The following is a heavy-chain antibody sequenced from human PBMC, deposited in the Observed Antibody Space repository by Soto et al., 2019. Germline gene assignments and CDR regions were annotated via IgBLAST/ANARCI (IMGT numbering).Heavy chain of an antibody. CDR3: TRQPYQDDTCSFGY. CDR2: IGRGDSNT. V-gene: IGHV5-51*01. J-gene: IGHJ4*02. Sequence: PGGSLKTPRNGLGFKFTTHWLGWVRQMSVKGLEFMWLIGRGDSNTRFGPSFQGQVTVSADMSISAAYLQWSSLKVSDTAMYYDTRQPYQDDTCSFGYWGQGTLVTVSS. CDR1: GFKFTTHW. D-gene: IGHD3-22*01.